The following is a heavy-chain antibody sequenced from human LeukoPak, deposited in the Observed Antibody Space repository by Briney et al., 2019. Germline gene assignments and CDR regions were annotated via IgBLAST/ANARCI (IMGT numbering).Heavy chain of an antibody. D-gene: IGHD6-19*01. CDR1: GFTFSSYS. CDR3: ARDRYGYNSGYYTD. V-gene: IGHV3-21*01. CDR2: ISGSSSYI. J-gene: IGHJ4*02. Sequence: PGGSLRLSCTASGFTFSSYSMNWVRQAPGKGLEWVSSISGSSSYIYYTDSVKGRFTISRDNAKNSLYLQMNSLRAEDTAVYYCARDRYGYNSGYYTDWGQGTLVSVSS.